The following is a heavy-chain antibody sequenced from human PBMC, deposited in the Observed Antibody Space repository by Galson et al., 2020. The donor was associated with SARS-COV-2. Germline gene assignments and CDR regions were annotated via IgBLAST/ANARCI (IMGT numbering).Heavy chain of an antibody. J-gene: IGHJ6*02. CDR3: AREFRKQQLVGRPFYYYYGMDV. Sequence: ASVKVSCKASGYTFTSYGISWVRQAPGQGLEWMGWISAYNGNTNYAQKLQGRVTMTTDTSTSTAYMELRSLRSDDTAVYYCAREFRKQQLVGRPFYYYYGMDVWGQGTTVTVSS. CDR2: ISAYNGNT. CDR1: GYTFTSYG. V-gene: IGHV1-18*04. D-gene: IGHD6-13*01.